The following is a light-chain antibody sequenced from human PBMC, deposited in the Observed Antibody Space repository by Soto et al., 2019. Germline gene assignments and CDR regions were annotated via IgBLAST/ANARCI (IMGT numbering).Light chain of an antibody. J-gene: IGLJ1*01. CDR2: EVS. CDR3: CSYTGSSTYA. V-gene: IGLV2-23*02. CDR1: SSDVGSYNL. Sequence: QSALTQPASVSGSPGQSITISCTGTSSDVGSYNLVSWYQQHPGKAPKLMIYEVSKRPSGVSNRFSGSKSGNTASLTISGLQAVDEADYYCCSYTGSSTYAFGTGTKVTVL.